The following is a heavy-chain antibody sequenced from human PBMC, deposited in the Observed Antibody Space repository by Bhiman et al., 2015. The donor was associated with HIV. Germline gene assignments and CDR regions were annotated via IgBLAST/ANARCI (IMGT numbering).Heavy chain of an antibody. CDR3: AKDSLGAMSYLDH. V-gene: IGHV3-33*06. Sequence: VQLVESGGGVVQPGKSLRLSCIGSGFNFSTHGMHWVRQAPGKGLEWVALIWYDEINKYYAEALKGRVTISRDNSKNTLYLEMNNVRAEDTAVYFCAKDSLGAMSYLDHWGQGALVTVSS. CDR2: IWYDEINK. J-gene: IGHJ4*02. CDR1: GFNFSTHG. D-gene: IGHD1-26*01.